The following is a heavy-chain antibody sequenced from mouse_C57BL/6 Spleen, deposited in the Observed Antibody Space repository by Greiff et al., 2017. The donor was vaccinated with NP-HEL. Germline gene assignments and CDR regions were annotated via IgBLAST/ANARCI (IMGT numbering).Heavy chain of an antibody. CDR3: TSDPYYYDSSSHNFDY. CDR1: GYTFTDYE. V-gene: IGHV1-15*01. D-gene: IGHD1-1*01. Sequence: QVQLKESGAELVRPGASVTLSCKASGYTFTDYEMHWVKQTPVHGLEWIGAIDPETGGTAYNQKFKGKAILTADKSSSTAYMELRSLTSEDSAVYYCTSDPYYYDSSSHNFDYWGQGTTLTVSS. CDR2: IDPETGGT. J-gene: IGHJ2*01.